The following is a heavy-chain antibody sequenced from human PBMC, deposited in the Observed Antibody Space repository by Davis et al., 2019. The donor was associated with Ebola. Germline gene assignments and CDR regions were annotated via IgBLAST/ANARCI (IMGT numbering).Heavy chain of an antibody. J-gene: IGHJ4*02. CDR3: ARAQFPTTSDH. V-gene: IGHV7-4-1*02. CDR1: GYTFTGYY. CDR2: INTNTGNP. D-gene: IGHD1-1*01. Sequence: ASVKVSCKASGYTFTGYYMHWVRQAPGQGLEWMGWINTNTGNPTYAQGFTGRFVFSLDTSVSTAYLQISSLKAEDTAVYYCARAQFPTTSDHWGQGTLVTVSS.